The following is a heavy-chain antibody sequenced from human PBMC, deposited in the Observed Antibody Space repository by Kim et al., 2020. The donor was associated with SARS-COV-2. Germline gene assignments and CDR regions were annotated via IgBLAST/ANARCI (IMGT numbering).Heavy chain of an antibody. D-gene: IGHD6-19*01. Sequence: YANFARGRFTVSRDNGRNTLDLQMNSLTAEDTALYFCAKDHPSSGWPTFDSWGQGTLVTVSS. V-gene: IGHV3-23*01. J-gene: IGHJ4*02. CDR3: AKDHPSSGWPTFDS.